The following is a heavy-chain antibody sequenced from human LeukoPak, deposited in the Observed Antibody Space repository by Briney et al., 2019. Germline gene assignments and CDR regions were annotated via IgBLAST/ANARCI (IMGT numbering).Heavy chain of an antibody. V-gene: IGHV4-4*07. CDR1: GGSISSYY. CDR2: IYTSGST. D-gene: IGHD3-16*01. J-gene: IGHJ3*02. Sequence: SETLSLTCTVSGGSISSYYWSWIRQPAGKGLEWIGRIYTSGSTNYNPSLKSRVTMSVDTSKNQFSLKLSSVTAADTAVYYCAREKRLGELGLGAFDIWGQGTMVTVSS. CDR3: AREKRLGELGLGAFDI.